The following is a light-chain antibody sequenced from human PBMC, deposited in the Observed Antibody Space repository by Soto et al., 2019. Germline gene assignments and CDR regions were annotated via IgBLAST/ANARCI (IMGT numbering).Light chain of an antibody. CDR3: QQYNTWLWT. Sequence: EVVMTQSPATLSVSPGERVTLSCRASQNVNANLAWYQQKPGQAPRLLIHGASTRATGIPARVSGSGFGTEIIITISSLQSEDFAVYYCQQYNTWLWTFGQATKVKGK. V-gene: IGKV3-15*01. CDR2: GAS. J-gene: IGKJ1*01. CDR1: QNVNAN.